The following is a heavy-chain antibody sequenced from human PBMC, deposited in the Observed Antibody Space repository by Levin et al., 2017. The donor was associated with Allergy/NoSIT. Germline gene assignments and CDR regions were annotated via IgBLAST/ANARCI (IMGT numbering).Heavy chain of an antibody. CDR1: GFTFSSYW. V-gene: IGHV3-7*01. Sequence: ESLKISCAASGFTFSSYWMSWVRQAPGKGLEWVANIKQDGSEKYYVDSVKGRFTISRDNAKNSLYLQMNSLRAEDTAVYYCARDSGYDYDYGMDVWGQGTTVTVSS. D-gene: IGHD5-12*01. CDR2: IKQDGSEK. J-gene: IGHJ6*02. CDR3: ARDSGYDYDYGMDV.